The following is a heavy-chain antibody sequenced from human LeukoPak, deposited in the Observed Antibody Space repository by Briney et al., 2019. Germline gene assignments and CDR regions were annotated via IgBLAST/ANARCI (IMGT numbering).Heavy chain of an antibody. CDR1: GFIFSSYA. V-gene: IGHV3-23*03. CDR3: ESEASDYYDSSGEYGMDV. J-gene: IGHJ6*02. CDR2: IYSGGFT. Sequence: GGSLRLSCSASGFIFSSYAINWVRQAPGKGLEWVAIIYSGGFTYYRDSVKGRFTIYRDNSKNTVYLQMNSLRAEDTAVYYCESEASDYYDSSGEYGMDVWGQGTTVTVSS. D-gene: IGHD3-22*01.